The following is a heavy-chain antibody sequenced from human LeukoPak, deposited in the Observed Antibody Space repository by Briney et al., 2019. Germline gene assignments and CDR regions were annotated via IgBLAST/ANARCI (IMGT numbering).Heavy chain of an antibody. CDR2: IYYSGST. Sequence: KPSETLSLTCTVSGGSISSGDYYWSWIRQPPGKGLEWIGYIYYSGSTYYNPSLKSRVTISVDTSKNQFSLKLSSVTAADTAVYYCARTWIQHPTIYWYFDLWGRGTLVTVSS. CDR1: GGSISSGDYY. D-gene: IGHD5-18*01. CDR3: ARTWIQHPTIYWYFDL. J-gene: IGHJ2*01. V-gene: IGHV4-30-4*01.